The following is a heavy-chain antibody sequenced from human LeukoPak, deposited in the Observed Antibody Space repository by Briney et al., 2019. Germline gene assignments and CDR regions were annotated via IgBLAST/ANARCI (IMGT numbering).Heavy chain of an antibody. V-gene: IGHV4-4*07. CDR2: IYTSGST. Sequence: SETLSLTCTVSGGSISSYYWSWIRQPAGKGLEWIGRIYTSGSTNYNPSLKSRVTMSVDTSKNQFSLKLSSVTAADTAVYYCAREEDYYGPGSYCLLDPWGQGTLVTVSS. CDR1: GGSISSYY. CDR3: AREEDYYGPGSYCLLDP. D-gene: IGHD3-10*01. J-gene: IGHJ5*02.